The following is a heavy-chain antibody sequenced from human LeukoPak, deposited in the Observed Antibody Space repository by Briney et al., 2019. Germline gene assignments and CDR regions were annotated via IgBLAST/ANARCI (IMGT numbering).Heavy chain of an antibody. Sequence: GGSLRLSCAASGLIFSQYSINWVRQAPGKGLEWVSHIRSTGDTFYADSEKGRFTISRDNARNSLYLQMNSLRAEDTAMYYCARDAGNSGYGCDLWGQGTLVTVSS. V-gene: IGHV3-48*01. CDR3: ARDAGNSGYGCDL. J-gene: IGHJ5*02. CDR1: GLIFSQYS. D-gene: IGHD5-12*01. CDR2: IRSTGDT.